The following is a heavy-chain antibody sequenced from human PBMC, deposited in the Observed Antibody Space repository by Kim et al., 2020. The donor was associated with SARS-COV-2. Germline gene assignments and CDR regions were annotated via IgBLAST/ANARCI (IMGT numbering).Heavy chain of an antibody. Sequence: GSTNLADSVKGRFSISRDTPKNTVYLQLTNLRPEDTAVYYCARSSGGTFDYWGQGTLVTVSS. V-gene: IGHV3-53*01. CDR2: GST. J-gene: IGHJ4*02. CDR3: ARSSGGTFDY. D-gene: IGHD1-1*01.